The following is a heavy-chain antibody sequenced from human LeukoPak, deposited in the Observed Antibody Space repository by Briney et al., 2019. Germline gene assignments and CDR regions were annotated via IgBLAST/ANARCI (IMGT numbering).Heavy chain of an antibody. CDR2: IIPIFGTA. CDR3: ARPRSGYYRSLDY. V-gene: IGHV1-69*05. CDR1: GGTLSSYA. D-gene: IGHD3-3*01. J-gene: IGHJ4*02. Sequence: SVKASCKASGGTLSSYAISRVRQAPGQGLEWVGRIIPIFGTANYAQKFQGRVTITTDESTSTAYMELSSLRSEDTAVYYCARPRSGYYRSLDYWGQGTLVTVSS.